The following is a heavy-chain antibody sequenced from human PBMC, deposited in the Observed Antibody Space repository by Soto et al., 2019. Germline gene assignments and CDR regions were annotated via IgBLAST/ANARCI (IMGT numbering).Heavy chain of an antibody. J-gene: IGHJ4*02. V-gene: IGHV4-59*08. Sequence: SETLSLTCTVSGGSISSYYWSWIRQPPGKGLEWIGYIYYSGSTNYNPSLKSRVKISVDTSKNQFSMKLSSVTAADTAVYYCARRYGGTFDYWGQGTLVTVSS. CDR1: GGSISSYY. CDR3: ARRYGGTFDY. D-gene: IGHD2-15*01. CDR2: IYYSGST.